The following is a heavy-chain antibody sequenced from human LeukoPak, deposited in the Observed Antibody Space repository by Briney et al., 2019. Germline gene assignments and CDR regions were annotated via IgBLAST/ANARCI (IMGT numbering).Heavy chain of an antibody. D-gene: IGHD3-16*02. CDR3: ARDGYRMAFDY. J-gene: IGHJ4*02. CDR1: GFTFSSYG. CDR2: IWYDGSNK. Sequence: GGSLRLSCAASGFTFSSYGMHWVRQAPGKGLEWVAVIWYDGSNKYYADSVKGRFTISRDNSKNTLYLQMNSLRAEDTAVYYCARDGYRMAFDYWGQGTLVTVSS. V-gene: IGHV3-33*01.